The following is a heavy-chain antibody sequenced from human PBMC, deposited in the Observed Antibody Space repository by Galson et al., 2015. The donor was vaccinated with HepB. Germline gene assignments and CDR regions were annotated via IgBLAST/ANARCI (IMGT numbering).Heavy chain of an antibody. V-gene: IGHV1-69*01. J-gene: IGHJ6*02. CDR2: IIPIFGSA. CDR1: GGPFMSSYS. Sequence: SCKASGGPFMSSYSFSWVRQAPGQGLEWLGGIIPIFGSANYAQKFQGRVTITADESTSTAYIEMSSLRSEDTAVYYCARGTGLYYYAMGVWGQGTTVTVSS. CDR3: ARGTGLYYYAMGV. D-gene: IGHD1-14*01.